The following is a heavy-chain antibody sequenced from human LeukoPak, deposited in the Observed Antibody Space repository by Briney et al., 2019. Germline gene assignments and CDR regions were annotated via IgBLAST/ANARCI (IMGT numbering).Heavy chain of an antibody. CDR2: IKSKTDGGTT. Sequence: GGSLRLSCAASGFTFSNAWMSWVRQAPGKGLEWVGRIKSKTDGGTTDYAAPVKGRFTISRDDSKNTLYLQMNSLKTEDTAVCYCTTDLRFDFWSGYYPVYFDYWGQGTLVTVSS. CDR3: TTDLRFDFWSGYYPVYFDY. J-gene: IGHJ4*02. V-gene: IGHV3-15*01. CDR1: GFTFSNAW. D-gene: IGHD3-3*01.